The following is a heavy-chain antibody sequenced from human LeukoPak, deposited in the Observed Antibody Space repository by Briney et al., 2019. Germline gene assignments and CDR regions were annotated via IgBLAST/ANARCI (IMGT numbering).Heavy chain of an antibody. Sequence: SETLSLTCAVYGGSFSGYYWSWIRQPPGKGLEWIGEINHSGSTNYNPSLKSRVAISVDTSKNQFSLKLSSVTAADTAVYYCAKIHFGDFDYWGQGTLVTVSS. CDR2: INHSGST. CDR3: AKIHFGDFDY. D-gene: IGHD3-16*01. CDR1: GGSFSGYY. V-gene: IGHV4-34*01. J-gene: IGHJ4*02.